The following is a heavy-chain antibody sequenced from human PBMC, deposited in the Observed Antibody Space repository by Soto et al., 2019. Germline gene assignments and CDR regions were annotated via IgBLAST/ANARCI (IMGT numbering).Heavy chain of an antibody. V-gene: IGHV3-11*01. CDR2: ISSGSSTI. CDR3: ATSSGALAASFPYYFDY. J-gene: IGHJ4*02. D-gene: IGHD6-25*01. CDR1: GFRFNDYY. Sequence: GGSLRLSCAAAGFRFNDYYMTWIRQAPGRGLEWVSYISSGSSTIYYAHSVKGRFTISRDNAKNSLYLQMNSLRAEDTAVYYCATSSGALAASFPYYFDYWGQGTLVTAPQ.